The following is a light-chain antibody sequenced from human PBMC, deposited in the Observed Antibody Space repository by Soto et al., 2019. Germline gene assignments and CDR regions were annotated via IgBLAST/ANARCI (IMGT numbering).Light chain of an antibody. CDR1: QSIVSW. CDR3: QQYMNFLGT. Sequence: DIQMTQSPSTLSASVGDRVTITCRASQSIVSWVAWYQQKPGKAPKLLIEKASSLQSGVPSRFSGSGSGTEFTLTISSLQPDDFATYYCQQYMNFLGTFGQGTKVEIK. V-gene: IGKV1-5*03. J-gene: IGKJ1*01. CDR2: KAS.